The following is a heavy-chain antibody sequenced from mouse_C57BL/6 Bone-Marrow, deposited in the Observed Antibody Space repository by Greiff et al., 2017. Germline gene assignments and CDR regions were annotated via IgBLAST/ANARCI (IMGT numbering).Heavy chain of an antibody. CDR3: TTWLPLYAMDY. Sequence: VQLQQSGAELVRPGASVKLSCTASGFNIKDYYMHWVKQRPEQGLEWIGRIDPEDGDTEYAPKFQGQATMTADTSSNTAYLQLSSLTSEDTAVYYCTTWLPLYAMDYWGQGTSVTVSS. CDR1: GFNIKDYY. CDR2: IDPEDGDT. V-gene: IGHV14-1*01. D-gene: IGHD2-2*01. J-gene: IGHJ4*01.